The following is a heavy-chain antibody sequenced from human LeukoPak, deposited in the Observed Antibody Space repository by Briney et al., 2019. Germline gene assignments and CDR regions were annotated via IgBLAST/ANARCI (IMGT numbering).Heavy chain of an antibody. V-gene: IGHV3-21*01. J-gene: IGHJ3*02. CDR1: GFTFSGYS. Sequence: GGSLRLSCAASGFTFSGYSMNWVRQAPGKGLEWVSSISSSSSYIYYADSVKGRFTISRDNAKNSLYLQMNSLRAEDTAVYYCARKIGFGGAFDIWGQGTMVTVSS. D-gene: IGHD4-23*01. CDR3: ARKIGFGGAFDI. CDR2: ISSSSSYI.